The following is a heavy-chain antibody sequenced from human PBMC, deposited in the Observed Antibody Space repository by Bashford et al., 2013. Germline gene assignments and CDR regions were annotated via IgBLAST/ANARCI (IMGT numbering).Heavy chain of an antibody. D-gene: IGHD1-1*01. CDR3: ARDDVEYGDWYFGS. V-gene: IGHV4-4*07. Sequence: SETPVPHLHCLLVGSISSYYWSWIRQPAGKGLEWIGRIYTSGSTNYNPSXKSRVTMSVDTSKNLVLPEARKLCDRRGHRPCTYCARDDVEYGDWYFGSLGPGNPGHRLL. CDR2: IYTSGST. J-gene: IGHJ2*01. CDR1: VGSISSYY.